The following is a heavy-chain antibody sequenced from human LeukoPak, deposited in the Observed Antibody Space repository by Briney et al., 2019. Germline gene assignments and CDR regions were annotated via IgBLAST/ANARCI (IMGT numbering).Heavy chain of an antibody. J-gene: IGHJ5*02. D-gene: IGHD3-22*01. CDR3: ARERGYYYDSSGYYFGWFDP. CDR1: GGSISSYY. Sequence: PSETLSLTCTVSGGSISSYYWSWIRQPAGKGLEWIGRIYTSGSTNYNPSLKSRVTMSVDTSKNQFSLTLSSVTAADTAVYYCARERGYYYDSSGYYFGWFDPWGQGTLVTVSS. CDR2: IYTSGST. V-gene: IGHV4-4*07.